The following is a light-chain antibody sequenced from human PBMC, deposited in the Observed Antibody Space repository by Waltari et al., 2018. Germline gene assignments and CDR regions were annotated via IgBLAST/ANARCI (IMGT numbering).Light chain of an antibody. V-gene: IGLV1-47*01. CDR2: RKN. CDR1: SSNIGSNF. J-gene: IGLJ3*02. CDR3: ATWDDSLSAWV. Sequence: QSVLTQPPSASGTPGQRATISCSGRSSNIGSNFVYWYQQLPGTAPKLLIYRKNQRPSGVPDRFSGSKSGTSASLAIRGLRSEDEADYYCATWDDSLSAWVFGGGTKLTVI.